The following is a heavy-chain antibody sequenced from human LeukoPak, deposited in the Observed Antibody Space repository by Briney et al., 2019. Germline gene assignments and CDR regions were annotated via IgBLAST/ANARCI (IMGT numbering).Heavy chain of an antibody. CDR1: GGSISSYY. D-gene: IGHD3-3*01. V-gene: IGHV4-59*08. Sequence: PSETLSLTCTVSGGSISSYYWSWIRQPPGKGLEWIGYIYYGGTTNYNPSLKSRVTISVDTSKNQFSLKLSSVTAADTAVYYCARQRIFGVYDAFDIWGQGTMVTVSS. J-gene: IGHJ3*02. CDR3: ARQRIFGVYDAFDI. CDR2: IYYGGTT.